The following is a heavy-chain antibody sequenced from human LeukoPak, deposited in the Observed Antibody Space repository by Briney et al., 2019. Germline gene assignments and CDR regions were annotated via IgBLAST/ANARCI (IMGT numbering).Heavy chain of an antibody. V-gene: IGHV4-59*01. CDR3: AREEMAHRRYMDV. CDR1: GGSISSYY. J-gene: IGHJ6*03. D-gene: IGHD5-24*01. CDR2: IYYSGST. Sequence: SETLSLTCTVSGGSISSYYWSWIRQPPGKGLEWIGYIYYSGSTNYNPSLKSRVTISVDTSKNQFSLKLSSVTAADTAVYYCAREEMAHRRYMDVWGKGTTVTVSS.